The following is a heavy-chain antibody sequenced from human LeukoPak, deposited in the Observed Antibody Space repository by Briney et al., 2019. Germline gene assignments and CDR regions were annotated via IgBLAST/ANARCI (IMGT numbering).Heavy chain of an antibody. CDR3: AKDVRYGSGFVYYGMDV. CDR1: GFTFSSYG. D-gene: IGHD3-10*01. CDR2: ISYEGSNK. V-gene: IGHV3-30*18. Sequence: GRSLRLSCAASGFTFSSYGMHWVRQAPGKGLEWVAVISYEGSNKYYADSVKGRFTISRDNSKNTLYLQMNSLRAEDTAVYYCAKDVRYGSGFVYYGMDVWGKGTTVTVSS. J-gene: IGHJ6*04.